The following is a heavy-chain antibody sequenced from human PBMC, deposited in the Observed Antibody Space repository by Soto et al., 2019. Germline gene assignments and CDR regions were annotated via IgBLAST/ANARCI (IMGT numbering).Heavy chain of an antibody. CDR2: IIPIFGTA. J-gene: IGHJ5*02. D-gene: IGHD3-22*01. CDR3: ARSYSYYDSSGYP. CDR1: GGTFSSYA. Sequence: SVKGSCKASGGTFSSYAISWVRQAPGQGLEWMGGIIPIFGTANYAQKFQGRVTITADESTSTAYMELSSLRSEDTAVYYCARSYSYYDSSGYPWGQGTLVTVSS. V-gene: IGHV1-69*01.